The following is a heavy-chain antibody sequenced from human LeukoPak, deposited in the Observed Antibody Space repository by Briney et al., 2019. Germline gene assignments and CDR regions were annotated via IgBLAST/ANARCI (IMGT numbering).Heavy chain of an antibody. V-gene: IGHV3-15*01. J-gene: IGHJ4*02. Sequence: TGGSLRLSCVDSGFTFTNAWMSWVRQAPGKGLEWIGRIKSKTDGETTNYAEPVRGRFTISRDDSKSAVYLQMNSLKIEDTAVYYCTTDLGTYYHGSQRLIPIVYWGQGTLVTVSS. CDR2: IKSKTDGETT. CDR3: TTDLGTYYHGSQRLIPIVY. CDR1: GFTFTNAW. D-gene: IGHD3-10*01.